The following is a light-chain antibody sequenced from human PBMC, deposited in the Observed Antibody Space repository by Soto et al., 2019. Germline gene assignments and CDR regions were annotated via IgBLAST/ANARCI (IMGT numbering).Light chain of an antibody. CDR3: QQNYSIPIT. Sequence: GDIVTITCRASQSISSYLNWYHQKPGKAPKLLIYAASSFQSGVPSRFSGSGSGTDFTLTITDLQPEDFATYYCQQNYSIPITFGQGTRLEIK. CDR2: AAS. CDR1: QSISSY. J-gene: IGKJ5*01. V-gene: IGKV1-39*01.